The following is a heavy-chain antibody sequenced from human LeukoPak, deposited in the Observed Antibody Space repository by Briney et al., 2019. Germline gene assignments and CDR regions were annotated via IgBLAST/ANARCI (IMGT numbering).Heavy chain of an antibody. V-gene: IGHV3-64*01. CDR1: GFTFSSYA. Sequence: GGSLRLSCAASGFTFSSYAMHWVRQAPGKGLEYVSAISSNGGSTYYANSVKGRFTISRDNSKNTLYLQMGSLRAEDMAVYYCARGVVDFWSGYYGYYYYGMDVWGQGTTVTVSS. J-gene: IGHJ6*02. D-gene: IGHD3-3*01. CDR3: ARGVVDFWSGYYGYYYYGMDV. CDR2: ISSNGGST.